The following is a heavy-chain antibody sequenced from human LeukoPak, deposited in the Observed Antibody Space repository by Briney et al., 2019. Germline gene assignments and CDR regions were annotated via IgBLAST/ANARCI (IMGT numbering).Heavy chain of an antibody. Sequence: GGSLRLSCAASGFTFSTYGMHWVRQAPGKGLEWVSAISGSGGSTYYADSVKGRFTISRDNSKNTLYLQMNSLRAEDTAVYYCAKASFSLSPLDYWGQGTLVTVSS. CDR1: GFTFSTYG. J-gene: IGHJ4*02. CDR2: ISGSGGST. V-gene: IGHV3-23*01. CDR3: AKASFSLSPLDY.